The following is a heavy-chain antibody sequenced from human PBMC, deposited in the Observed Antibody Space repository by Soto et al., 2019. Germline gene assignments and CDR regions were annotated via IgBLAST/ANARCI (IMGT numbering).Heavy chain of an antibody. D-gene: IGHD3-3*01. CDR1: GFTFSSYS. V-gene: IGHV3-48*02. CDR2: ISSSSSTI. Sequence: EVQLVESGGGLVQPGGSLRLSCAASGFTFSSYSMNWVRQAPGKGLEWVSYISSSSSTIYYADSVKGRFTISRDNAKNSLYLQMNSLRDEDTAVYYCARVSGFWTCLPPFEYWGQGTLVTVSS. CDR3: ARVSGFWTCLPPFEY. J-gene: IGHJ4*02.